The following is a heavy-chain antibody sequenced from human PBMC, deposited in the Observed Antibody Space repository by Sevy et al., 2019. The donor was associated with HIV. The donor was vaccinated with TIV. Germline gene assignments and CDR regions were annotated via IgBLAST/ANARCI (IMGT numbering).Heavy chain of an antibody. D-gene: IGHD1-1*01. CDR1: GGTFSDFG. Sequence: ASVKVSCKASGGTFSDFGFHWVRQAPGQGLGWMGGIIPIFGTPNYAQQFLGRVTIIADESTSTVYMELNRLTSDYTAVYYCATSGTTGTTSHFGYWGQGTLVTVSS. J-gene: IGHJ4*02. V-gene: IGHV1-69*13. CDR2: IIPIFGTP. CDR3: ATSGTTGTTSHFGY.